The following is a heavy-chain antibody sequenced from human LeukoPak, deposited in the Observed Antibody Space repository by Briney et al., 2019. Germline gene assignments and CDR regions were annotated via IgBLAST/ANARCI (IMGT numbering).Heavy chain of an antibody. V-gene: IGHV6-1*01. D-gene: IGHD6-13*01. J-gene: IGHJ5*02. Sequence: SQTLSLTCAISGDSVSSDSAAWNWIRQSPSRGLEWLGRTYYRSKWYNDYAVSVKSRITINPDTSKNQFSLQLNSVTPEDTAVYYCASSSQAVAGDNWFDPWGQGTLVTVSS. CDR1: GDSVSSDSAA. CDR2: TYYRSKWYN. CDR3: ASSSQAVAGDNWFDP.